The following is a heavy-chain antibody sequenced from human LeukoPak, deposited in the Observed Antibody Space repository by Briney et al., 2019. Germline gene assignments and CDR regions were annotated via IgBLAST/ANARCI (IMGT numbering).Heavy chain of an antibody. D-gene: IGHD3-9*01. Sequence: GGSLRLSCAASGFTVSSNYMSWVRQAPGKGLEWVSVIYSGGSTYYADSVKGRFTISRGNSKNTLYLQMNSLRAEDTAVYYCARDPLTLYDYYMDVWGKGTTVTVSS. V-gene: IGHV3-53*01. CDR1: GFTVSSNY. J-gene: IGHJ6*03. CDR2: IYSGGST. CDR3: ARDPLTLYDYYMDV.